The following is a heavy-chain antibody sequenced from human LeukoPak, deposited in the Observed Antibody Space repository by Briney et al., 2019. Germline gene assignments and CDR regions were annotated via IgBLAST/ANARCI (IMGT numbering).Heavy chain of an antibody. Sequence: PSETLSLTCTVSGGSISSSSYYWGWIRQPPGKGLEWIGYIYYSGSTNYNPSLKSRVTISVDTSKNQFSLKLSSVTAADTAVYYCARAVQGWFDPWGQGTLVTVSS. D-gene: IGHD6-19*01. CDR1: GGSISSSSYY. V-gene: IGHV4-61*05. CDR2: IYYSGST. CDR3: ARAVQGWFDP. J-gene: IGHJ5*02.